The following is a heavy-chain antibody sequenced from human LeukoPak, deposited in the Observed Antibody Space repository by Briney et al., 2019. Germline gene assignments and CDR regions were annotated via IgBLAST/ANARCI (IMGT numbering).Heavy chain of an antibody. V-gene: IGHV6-1*01. CDR1: GDSVSSSSAA. J-gene: IGHJ4*02. Sequence: SQTLSLTCAISGDSVSSSSAAWNWIRQSPSRGLEWLGRTYYRSKWCNDSTPSVKGRISISPDTSKNQFSLHLNSVTPEDTAVYYCARGRSGYPDYWGQGTLVTVSS. CDR3: ARGRSGYPDY. CDR2: TYYRSKWCN. D-gene: IGHD3-3*01.